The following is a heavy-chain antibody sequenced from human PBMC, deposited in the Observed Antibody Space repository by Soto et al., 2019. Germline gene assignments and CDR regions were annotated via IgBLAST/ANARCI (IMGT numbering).Heavy chain of an antibody. CDR1: GDSVSSNSAA. J-gene: IGHJ6*02. D-gene: IGHD6-6*01. CDR3: ARSSSSSPRAYYYGMDV. Sequence: QSQTLSLTCAISGDSVSSNSAAWNWIRQSPSRGLEWLGRTYYRSKWYNDYAVSVKSRITINPDTSKNQFSLQLNSVTPEDTAVYYCARSSSSSPRAYYYGMDVWGQGTTVTVSS. V-gene: IGHV6-1*01. CDR2: TYYRSKWYN.